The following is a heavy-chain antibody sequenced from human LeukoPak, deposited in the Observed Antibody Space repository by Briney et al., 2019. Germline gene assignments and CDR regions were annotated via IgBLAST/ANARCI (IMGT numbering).Heavy chain of an antibody. Sequence: SETLSLTCTVSGGSISSYYWSWIRQAAGKGLEWIGRIYPSGSTNYNPSLSSRVTMSVDTSKNQFSLNLSSVTAADTAVYYCARLRTPFWYFDLWGRGTLVTASS. D-gene: IGHD2-15*01. J-gene: IGHJ2*01. CDR3: ARLRTPFWYFDL. V-gene: IGHV4-4*07. CDR2: IYPSGST. CDR1: GGSISSYY.